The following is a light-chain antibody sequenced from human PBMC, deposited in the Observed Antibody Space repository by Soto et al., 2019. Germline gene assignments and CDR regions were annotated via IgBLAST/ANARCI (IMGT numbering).Light chain of an antibody. CDR1: QGINNC. CDR2: AAS. J-gene: IGKJ1*01. Sequence: DIQMTQSPSSLSASVGDRVTITCRASQGINNCLAWYQQRPGKVPKLLIYAASTLQSGVPSRFRGSRSGTDFTLTISSLQPEDVATYYCQNYNSAPRAFGQGTKVDIK. V-gene: IGKV1-27*01. CDR3: QNYNSAPRA.